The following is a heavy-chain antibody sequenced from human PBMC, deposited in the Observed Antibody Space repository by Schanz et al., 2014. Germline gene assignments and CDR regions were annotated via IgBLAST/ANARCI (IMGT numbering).Heavy chain of an antibody. CDR1: GFTFSSNA. D-gene: IGHD3-3*01. CDR2: ITSNGGGT. V-gene: IGHV3-23*01. CDR3: AKNWKGHHITGRPGWSDGMDV. Sequence: EVQLLESGGGLVQPGGSLRLSCAASGFTFSSNAMCWVRQAPGKGLEWVSTITSNGGGTYYADSVKGRFTISRYNAKNTLYLQMNSLRVEDTAEYYCAKNWKGHHITGRPGWSDGMDVWGQGTTVTVSS. J-gene: IGHJ6*02.